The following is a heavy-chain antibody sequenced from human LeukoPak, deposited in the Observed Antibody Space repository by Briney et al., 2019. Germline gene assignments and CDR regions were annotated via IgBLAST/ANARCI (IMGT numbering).Heavy chain of an antibody. CDR3: ARDPPHDTSGYYFDY. J-gene: IGHJ4*02. D-gene: IGHD3-22*01. V-gene: IGHV1-46*01. CDR2: INPRGGSI. Sequence: GASVKVSCKASGYTFTGYYMHWVRQAPGQGLEWMGIINPRGGSISYAQKFQGRVTMTRDTSTSTVYMELSSLRSEDTAVYYCARDPPHDTSGYYFDYWGQGTLVTVSS. CDR1: GYTFTGYY.